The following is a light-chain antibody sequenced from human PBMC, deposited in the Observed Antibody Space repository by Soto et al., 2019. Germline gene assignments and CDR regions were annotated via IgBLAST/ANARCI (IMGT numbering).Light chain of an antibody. CDR2: STF. J-gene: IGLJ2*01. CDR3: LLVYGGAQV. V-gene: IGLV7-43*01. CDR1: AGAVNTGYC. Sequence: QTVVTQEPSLTLSPGGPATLTCASSAGAVNTGYCPSWFQQRPGQAPRALIHSTFKRHSWTPDRFSGSLLGGKAALTLSEVQPEDEADYYCLLVYGGAQVFGAGTKLTVL.